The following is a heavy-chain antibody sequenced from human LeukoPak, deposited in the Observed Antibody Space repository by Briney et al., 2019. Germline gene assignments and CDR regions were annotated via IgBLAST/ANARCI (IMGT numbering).Heavy chain of an antibody. V-gene: IGHV3-30-3*01. D-gene: IGHD3-22*01. CDR3: ARDPQDSSGYYSGPFDY. CDR1: GFTFSSYA. CDR2: ISSDGSTK. J-gene: IGHJ4*02. Sequence: PGGSLRLSCAASGFTFSSYAMHWVRQAPGKGLEWVSLISSDGSTKYYADSVKGRFTISRDNSKNTLYLQMNSLRAEDTAVFYCARDPQDSSGYYSGPFDYWGQGTLVTVSS.